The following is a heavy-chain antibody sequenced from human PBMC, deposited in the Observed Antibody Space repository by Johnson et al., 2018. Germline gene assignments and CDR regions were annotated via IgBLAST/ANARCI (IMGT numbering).Heavy chain of an antibody. D-gene: IGHD6-6*01. Sequence: VQLVQSGGGLVQXGGSLRLXCVASGFTFSTYGMNWVRQAPGKGLEWLSYITGSRTNFVYYADSVKGRFTITRDNAKNSLYLQMNSFRAEDSAVYSCARGGSIAARNQYYYNMDVWGKGTTVTVS. CDR3: ARGGSIAARNQYYYNMDV. CDR2: ITGSRTNFV. V-gene: IGHV3-48*01. CDR1: GFTFSTYG. J-gene: IGHJ6*03.